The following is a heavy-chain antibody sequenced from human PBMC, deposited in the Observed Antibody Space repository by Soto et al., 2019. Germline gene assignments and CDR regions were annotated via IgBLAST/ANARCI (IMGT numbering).Heavy chain of an antibody. Sequence: SVKVSCKASGFTFTSSAMQWVRQARGQRLEWIGWIVVGSGNTNYAQKFQERVTITRDMSTSTAYMELSSLRSEDTAVYYCAAGGYYRYYYYYGMDVWGQGTTVTVSS. V-gene: IGHV1-58*02. D-gene: IGHD3-22*01. CDR1: GFTFTSSA. CDR3: AAGGYYRYYYYYGMDV. J-gene: IGHJ6*02. CDR2: IVVGSGNT.